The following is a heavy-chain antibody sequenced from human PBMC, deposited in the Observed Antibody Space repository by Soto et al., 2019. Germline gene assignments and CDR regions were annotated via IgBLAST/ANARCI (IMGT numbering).Heavy chain of an antibody. J-gene: IGHJ4*02. CDR1: GYSFTKYW. CDR2: IFPGDSDA. CDR3: ARGGVVLRYFDWVV. Sequence: PGESLKISCEASGYSFTKYWIGWVRHVPGKGLEWMGIIFPGDSDARYSPSFQGQVTMSVDTAINTAYLQWSRLKASDTAMYYCARGGVVLRYFDWVVWGQGTQVTVSS. D-gene: IGHD3-9*01. V-gene: IGHV5-51*01.